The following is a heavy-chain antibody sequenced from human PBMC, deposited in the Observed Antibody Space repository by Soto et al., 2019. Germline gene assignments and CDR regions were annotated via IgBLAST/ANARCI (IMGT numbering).Heavy chain of an antibody. CDR1: GFTFSSYA. Sequence: QVQLVESGGGVVQPGRSLRLSCAASGFTFSSYAMHWVRQAPGKGLEWVAVISYDGSNKYYADSVKGRFTISRDNSKNKLYLQMKTLRAQHKGGDYCAGEATEYECWSGYAPRFDLRGQGTLVPVSS. CDR2: ISYDGSNK. V-gene: IGHV3-30-3*01. J-gene: IGHJ4*02. D-gene: IGHD3-3*01. CDR3: AGEATEYECWSGYAPRFDL.